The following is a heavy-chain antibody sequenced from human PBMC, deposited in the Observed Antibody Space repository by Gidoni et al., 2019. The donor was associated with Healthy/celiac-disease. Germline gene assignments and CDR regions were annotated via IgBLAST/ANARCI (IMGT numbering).Heavy chain of an antibody. CDR1: GSPFSNYV. CDR2: ISGSGGST. J-gene: IGHJ4*02. D-gene: IGHD6-13*01. V-gene: IGHV3-23*01. Sequence: EVQLLESGRGLVQPGGSLRLSCAASGSPFSNYVMTWVRQAPGKGLEWVSAISGSGGSTWYAAAVKGRFTISRDNSKNTLYVQMNSLRAEDTALYYCAKDGGGSSWYAHWGQGTLVTVSS. CDR3: AKDGGGSSWYAH.